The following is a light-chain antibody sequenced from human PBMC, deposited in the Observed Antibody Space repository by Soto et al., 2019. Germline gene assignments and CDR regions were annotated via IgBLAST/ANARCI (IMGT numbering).Light chain of an antibody. CDR1: SSDVGSNNR. Sequence: QSVLTQPPSVSGSPGQSVTISCTGTSSDVGSNNRVSWYQQPPGTAPKLMIYEVSNRPSGVPDRFSGSKSGNTASLTISGFRADYEAASYCTSYPSSPTPCVFGTGTKVTVL. J-gene: IGLJ1*01. CDR3: TSYPSSPTPCV. V-gene: IGLV2-18*02. CDR2: EVS.